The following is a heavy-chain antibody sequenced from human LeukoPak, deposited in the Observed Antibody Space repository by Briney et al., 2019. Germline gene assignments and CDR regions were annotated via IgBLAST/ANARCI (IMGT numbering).Heavy chain of an antibody. Sequence: SVKVSCKASGGTFSSYAISWVRQAPGQGLEWMGRIIPIFGTANYAQKFQGRVTITTDESTSTAYMELNSLRSEDTAVYYCAGEQYYYDSSGYPKYFDYWGQGTLVTVSS. CDR2: IIPIFGTA. CDR3: AGEQYYYDSSGYPKYFDY. V-gene: IGHV1-69*05. J-gene: IGHJ4*02. D-gene: IGHD3-22*01. CDR1: GGTFSSYA.